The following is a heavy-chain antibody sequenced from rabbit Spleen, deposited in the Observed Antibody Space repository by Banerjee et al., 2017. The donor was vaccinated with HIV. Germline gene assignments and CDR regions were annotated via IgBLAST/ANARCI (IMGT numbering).Heavy chain of an antibody. CDR3: SRDDGSGHYIDGYFNL. CDR1: GFSFSNKAV. CDR2: INAITGKA. J-gene: IGHJ4*01. V-gene: IGHV1S40*01. D-gene: IGHD1-1*01. Sequence: QSLEESGGDLVKPEGSLKLSCTASGFSFSNKAVMCWVRQAPGKGLEWIACINAITGKAVYANWAKGRSTFSKSSSTTVTLQMTSLTAADTATYFCSRDDGSGHYIDGYFNLWGQGTLVTVS.